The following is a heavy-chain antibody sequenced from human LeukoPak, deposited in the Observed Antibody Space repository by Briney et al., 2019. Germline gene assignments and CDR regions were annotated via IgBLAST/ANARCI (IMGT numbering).Heavy chain of an antibody. V-gene: IGHV1-3*01. CDR3: ARGPSSWWLLPFDY. J-gene: IGHJ4*02. CDR2: INAGNGNT. CDR1: GGTFSSYA. Sequence: ASVKVSCKASGGTFSSYAISWVRQAPGQRLEWMGWINAGNGNTKYSQKFQGRVTITRDTSASTAYMELSSLRSEDTAVYYCARGPSSWWLLPFDYWGQGTLVTVSS. D-gene: IGHD3-22*01.